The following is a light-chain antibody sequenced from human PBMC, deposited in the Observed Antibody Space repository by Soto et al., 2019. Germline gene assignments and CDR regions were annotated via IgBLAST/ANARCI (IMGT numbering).Light chain of an antibody. V-gene: IGKV3-15*01. CDR3: QHYNHWPPWT. J-gene: IGKJ1*01. Sequence: EIGMTQSPSTLSVSTGERATLSCRASQSVSCNLAWYKQKPGQDPRLLISGPSTRATGIPARFSGSGSGTEFTLTIRSLQSEDFAVYYCQHYNHWPPWTFGQGTKVYIK. CDR2: GPS. CDR1: QSVSCN.